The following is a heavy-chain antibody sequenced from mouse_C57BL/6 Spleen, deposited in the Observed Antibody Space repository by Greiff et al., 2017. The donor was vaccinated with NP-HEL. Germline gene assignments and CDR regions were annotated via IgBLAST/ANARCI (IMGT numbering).Heavy chain of an antibody. J-gene: IGHJ2*01. V-gene: IGHV6-6*01. CDR1: GFTFSDAW. Sequence: EVKVEESGGGLVQPGGSMKLSCAASGFTFSDAWMDWVRQSPEKGLEWVAAIRNKANNHSTYYAASVRGRFTISRDDSKSSVYLQMNSLGAEDTGIYYCTRRLYYFDYWGQGTTLTVSS. CDR3: TRRLYYFDY. CDR2: IRNKANNHST.